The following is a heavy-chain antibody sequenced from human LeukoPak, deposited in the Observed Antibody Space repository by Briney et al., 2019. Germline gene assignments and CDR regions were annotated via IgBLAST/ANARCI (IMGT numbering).Heavy chain of an antibody. J-gene: IGHJ4*02. CDR3: ARGIFRQSFDY. CDR2: IYTSGSS. V-gene: IGHV4-4*07. D-gene: IGHD3-3*01. CDR1: GGSISSYY. Sequence: PSETLSLTCTVSGGSISSYYWSWIRQFAGKGLEWIGRIYTSGSSNYNPSLKSRVTMSVDTSKNQFSLKVSSVTAADTAVYYCARGIFRQSFDYWGQGTLVTVSS.